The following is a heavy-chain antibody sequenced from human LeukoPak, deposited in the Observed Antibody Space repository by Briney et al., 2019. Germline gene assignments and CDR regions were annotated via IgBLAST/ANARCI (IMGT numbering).Heavy chain of an antibody. CDR1: GGSFSGYY. CDR3: ARRVTTAAGGTIINWFDP. J-gene: IGHJ5*02. V-gene: IGHV4-34*01. Sequence: MASETLSLTCAVYGGSFSGYYWSWIRQPPGKGLEWIGEINHSGSTNYNPSLKSRVTISVDTSKNQFSLKLSSVTAADTAVYYCARRVTTAAGGTIINWFDPWGQGTLVTVSS. D-gene: IGHD6-13*01. CDR2: INHSGST.